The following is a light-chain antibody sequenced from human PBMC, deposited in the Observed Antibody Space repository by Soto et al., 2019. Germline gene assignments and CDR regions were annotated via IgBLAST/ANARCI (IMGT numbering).Light chain of an antibody. V-gene: IGKV1-39*01. J-gene: IGKJ5*01. CDR2: AAS. CDR3: QQSYSSLT. Sequence: DIQMTQSPSSLSASVGDRVTLTCRASQSISSYLNWYQQKPGKAPELLIHAASTLQSGVPSRFSGGGSGTDFTPTISSLQPEDFATYYCQQSYSSLTFGQGTRLEIK. CDR1: QSISSY.